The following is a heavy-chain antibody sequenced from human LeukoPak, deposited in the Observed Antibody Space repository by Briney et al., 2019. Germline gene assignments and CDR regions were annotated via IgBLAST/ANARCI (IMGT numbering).Heavy chain of an antibody. CDR1: GFTFSSYA. CDR2: MNTDGSDT. Sequence: PGGSLRLSCAASGFTFSSYAMSWVRQAPGKGLVWVSRMNTDGSDTSYADSVRGRFTISRDNARNTLYLQLNSLRADDTAVYYCARDSPWLPDPYWGQGTLVTVSS. V-gene: IGHV3-74*03. CDR3: ARDSPWLPDPY. D-gene: IGHD5-24*01. J-gene: IGHJ4*02.